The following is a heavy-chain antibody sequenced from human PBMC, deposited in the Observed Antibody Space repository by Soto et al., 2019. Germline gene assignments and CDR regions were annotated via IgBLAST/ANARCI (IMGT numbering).Heavy chain of an antibody. CDR2: IYYSGST. Sequence: SETLSLTCTVSGGSITSYYWSWIRQPPGKGLEWIGYIYYSGSTNYNPSLKSRVTIAVDTSMNQFSLELSSVTAADTAVYYCARHKAPNYGSFDYWGQGTLVTVSS. CDR1: GGSITSYY. CDR3: ARHKAPNYGSFDY. J-gene: IGHJ4*02. D-gene: IGHD3-10*01. V-gene: IGHV4-59*08.